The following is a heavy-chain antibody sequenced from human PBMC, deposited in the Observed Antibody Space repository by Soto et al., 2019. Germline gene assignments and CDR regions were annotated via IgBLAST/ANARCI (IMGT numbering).Heavy chain of an antibody. V-gene: IGHV4-30-2*02. CDR2: IYHSGST. CDR3: ARSDGRY. CDR1: GGCVCSGGDA. J-gene: IGHJ4*02. Sequence: LSETLALGCAVCGGCVCSGGDAGCWIRQPPGKGLEWIGYIYHSGSTYYNPSLKSRVTISVDTSKNQFSLKLSSVAAADMAVYYCARSDGRYWGQGTLVTVSS.